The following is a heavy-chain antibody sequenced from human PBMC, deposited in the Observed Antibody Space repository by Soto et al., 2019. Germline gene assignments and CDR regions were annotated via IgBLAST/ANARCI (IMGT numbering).Heavy chain of an antibody. CDR2: ISAYNGNT. Sequence: ASVKVSCKASGYTFTSYGISWVRQAPGQGIEWMGWISAYNGNTNYAQKLQGRVTMTTDESTSTAYVELSSLRAEDTAVYYCAREGYCSGGSCPTTLWVDPWGEGTLVTVGS. CDR1: GYTFTSYG. V-gene: IGHV1-18*01. D-gene: IGHD2-15*01. J-gene: IGHJ5*02. CDR3: AREGYCSGGSCPTTLWVDP.